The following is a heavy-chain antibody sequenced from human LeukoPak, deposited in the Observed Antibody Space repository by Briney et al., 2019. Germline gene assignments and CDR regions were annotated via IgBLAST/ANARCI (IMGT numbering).Heavy chain of an antibody. CDR1: GGTFSSYA. V-gene: IGHV1-69*13. CDR2: IIPIFGTA. Sequence: SVKASCKASGGTFSSYAISWVRQAPGQGLEWMGGIIPIFGTANYAQKFQGRVTITADESTSTAYMELSSLRSEDTAVYYCARGAGQSAYYYYYYMDVWGKGTTVTVSS. D-gene: IGHD3-10*01. J-gene: IGHJ6*03. CDR3: ARGAGQSAYYYYYYMDV.